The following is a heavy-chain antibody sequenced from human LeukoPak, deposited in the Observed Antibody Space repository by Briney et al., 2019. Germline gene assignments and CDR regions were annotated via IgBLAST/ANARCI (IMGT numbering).Heavy chain of an antibody. CDR1: GYTSTSYG. CDR2: ISAYNGNT. V-gene: IGHV1-18*01. J-gene: IGHJ3*02. CDR3: ASKLDIVVVPAVIGDDAFDI. Sequence: ASVKVSCKASGYTSTSYGISWVRQAPGQGLEWMGWISAYNGNTNYAQKLQGRVTMTTDTSTSTAYMELRSLRSDDTAVYYCASKLDIVVVPAVIGDDAFDIWGQGTMVTVSS. D-gene: IGHD2-2*03.